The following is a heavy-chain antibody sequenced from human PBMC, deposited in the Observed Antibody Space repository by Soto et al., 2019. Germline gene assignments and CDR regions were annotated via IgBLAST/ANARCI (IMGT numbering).Heavy chain of an antibody. V-gene: IGHV4-39*01. CDR2: IYYSGST. J-gene: IGHJ4*02. CDR1: GGSISSSSYY. CDR3: ARLTYSSGWYAVGYFDY. D-gene: IGHD6-19*01. Sequence: QLQLQESGPGLVKPSETLSLTCTVSGGSISSSSYYWGWIRQPPGKGLEWIGSIYYSGSTYYNPSLKSRVTISVDTSKNQFSLKLSSVTAADTAVYYCARLTYSSGWYAVGYFDYWGQGTLVTVSS.